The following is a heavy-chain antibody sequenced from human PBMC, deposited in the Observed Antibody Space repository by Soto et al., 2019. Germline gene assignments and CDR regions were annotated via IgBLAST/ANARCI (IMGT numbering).Heavy chain of an antibody. J-gene: IGHJ4*01. CDR1: GLSVSSND. CDR2: IYSADNT. Sequence: RGSLRLSCAASGLSVSSNDMSWVRQAPGKGLECVSIIYSADNTFYVDSVKGRFIISRDNSKNTVYLQMNSLRADDTAVYYCARGSLYWGQGTLVTVSS. CDR3: ARGSLY. V-gene: IGHV3-66*01.